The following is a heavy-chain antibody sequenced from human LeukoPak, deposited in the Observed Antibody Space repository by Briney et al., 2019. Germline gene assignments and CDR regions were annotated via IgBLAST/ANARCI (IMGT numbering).Heavy chain of an antibody. CDR3: AKRGYSDSSGYLYDAFDI. CDR2: ISASGGST. V-gene: IGHV3-23*01. CDR1: GFTFSSYA. Sequence: GGSLRLSCAASGFTFSSYAMSWVRQAPGKGLEWVSAISASGGSTYYADSVKGRFTISRDNPKNTLYLQMNSLRAEGTAEYYRAKRGYSDSSGYLYDAFDIWGQGTMVTVSS. J-gene: IGHJ3*02. D-gene: IGHD3-22*01.